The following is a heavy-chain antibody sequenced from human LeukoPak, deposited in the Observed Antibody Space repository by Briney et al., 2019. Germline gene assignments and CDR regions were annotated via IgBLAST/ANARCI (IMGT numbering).Heavy chain of an antibody. Sequence: ASVKVSCKASGYTFTSYGISWVRQAPGQGLEWMGWISAHNGNTNYAQKLQGRVTMTTDTSTSTAYMELRSLRSDDTAVYYCARAPELGYCSGGSCGDAFDIWGQGTMVTVSS. CDR3: ARAPELGYCSGGSCGDAFDI. CDR1: GYTFTSYG. J-gene: IGHJ3*02. D-gene: IGHD2-15*01. V-gene: IGHV1-18*01. CDR2: ISAHNGNT.